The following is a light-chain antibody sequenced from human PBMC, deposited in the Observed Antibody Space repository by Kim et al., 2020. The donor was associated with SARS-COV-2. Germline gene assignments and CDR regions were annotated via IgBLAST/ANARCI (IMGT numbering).Light chain of an antibody. Sequence: EIVLTQSPAPLSLSPGEGATLSCRASQSVNVYLAWYQQTPGQAPRLLIYDASNRATGIPARFSGSGSGTDFTLTISSLEPEDFAVYYCQHRNNWAITFGQGTRLEIK. V-gene: IGKV3-11*01. CDR2: DAS. J-gene: IGKJ5*01. CDR3: QHRNNWAIT. CDR1: QSVNVY.